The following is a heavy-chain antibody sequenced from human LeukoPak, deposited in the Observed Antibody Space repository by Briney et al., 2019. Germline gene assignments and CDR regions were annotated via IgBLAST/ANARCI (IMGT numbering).Heavy chain of an antibody. D-gene: IGHD5-18*01. CDR2: IKQDGSEK. CDR1: GFTFSGFW. CDR3: AREGDIAVITYAY. V-gene: IGHV3-7*01. J-gene: IGHJ4*02. Sequence: GGSLRLSCAAAGFTFSGFWMNWLRQAPGKGLEWVANIKQDGSEKYYVDSVKGRFTISRDNAKNSLFLQMNSLRAEDTAVYYCAREGDIAVITYAYWGQGTLVTVSS.